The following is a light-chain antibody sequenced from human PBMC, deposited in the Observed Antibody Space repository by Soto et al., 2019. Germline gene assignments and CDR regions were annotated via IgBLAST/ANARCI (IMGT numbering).Light chain of an antibody. V-gene: IGKV3-20*01. J-gene: IGKJ2*03. CDR2: GTS. CDR3: HRYGSVYS. Sequence: EIVLTQSPGTLSLSPGERATLSCRASQSVSSSYLAWYQQKPGQAPRLLIYGTSSRTTGIPNWFSGSGSGIDFPITISRVVHDYSAVYYCHRYGSVYSFGQGIKLEIK. CDR1: QSVSSSY.